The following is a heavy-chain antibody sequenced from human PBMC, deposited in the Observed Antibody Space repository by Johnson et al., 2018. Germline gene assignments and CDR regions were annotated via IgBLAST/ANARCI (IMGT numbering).Heavy chain of an antibody. J-gene: IGHJ6*02. Sequence: VQLVESGGGLVQPGGSLKLSCAASGFTFSGSAMHWVRQASGKGLEWVGRIRSKANSYATAYAASVKGRFTISRDDSKNTAYLQMNSLKTEDTAVYYCIGEDYYYGMDVWGQGTTVTVSS. V-gene: IGHV3-73*01. CDR2: IRSKANSYAT. D-gene: IGHD3-10*01. CDR3: IGEDYYYGMDV. CDR1: GFTFSGSA.